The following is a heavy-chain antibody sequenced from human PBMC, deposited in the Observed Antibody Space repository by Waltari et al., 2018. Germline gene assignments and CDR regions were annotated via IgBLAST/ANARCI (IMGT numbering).Heavy chain of an antibody. CDR1: GGTFSSYA. J-gene: IGHJ4*02. CDR3: AREPRGARQQWYDFDY. D-gene: IGHD4-4*01. CDR2: FIPIVGTA. V-gene: IGHV1-69*13. Sequence: QVQLVQSGAEVKKPGSSVKVSCKASGGTFSSYAISWVRQAPGQGLEWMGGFIPIVGTANDAQKFQRRVTFTADESTSTAYMELSSLRSEDTAVYYCAREPRGARQQWYDFDYWGQGTLVTVSS.